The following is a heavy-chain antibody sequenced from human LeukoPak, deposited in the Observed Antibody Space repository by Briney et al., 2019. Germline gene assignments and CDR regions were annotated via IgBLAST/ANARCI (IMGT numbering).Heavy chain of an antibody. D-gene: IGHD4-17*01. CDR3: ARAHLHYGDSIHDLDY. Sequence: ASVKISCKASGYTFTTRYYMHWVRQAPGQGLEWIGIINTSGGGTNYAQKFQGRVTMTRDTSTSTVYMELGSLRSEDTAVYYCARAHLHYGDSIHDLDYWGQGTLVTVSS. CDR1: GYTFTTRYY. J-gene: IGHJ4*02. V-gene: IGHV1-46*01. CDR2: INTSGGGT.